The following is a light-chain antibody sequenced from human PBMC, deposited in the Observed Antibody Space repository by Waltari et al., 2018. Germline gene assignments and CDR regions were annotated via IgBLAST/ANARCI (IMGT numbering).Light chain of an antibody. J-gene: IGKJ1*01. CDR2: HTS. CDR1: QSVSIY. Sequence: IVLTQSPGTLSLSPGERATLSCRASQSVSIYLAWYQQKPGQAPRLLIYHTSTRATGIPDRFSGSGSVTDFSLTISGLEPEDFAVYYCQHYKSLPVSFGQGTRVEIK. CDR3: QHYKSLPVS. V-gene: IGKV3-20*01.